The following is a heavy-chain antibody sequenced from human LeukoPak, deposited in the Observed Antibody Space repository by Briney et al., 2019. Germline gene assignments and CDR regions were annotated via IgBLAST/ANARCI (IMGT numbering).Heavy chain of an antibody. D-gene: IGHD2-2*01. CDR3: ARQKVVPAESGFDP. J-gene: IGHJ5*02. CDR1: GGSISSSSYY. CDR2: IYYGGST. V-gene: IGHV4-61*05. Sequence: PSETLSLTCTVSGGSISSSSYYWGWIRQPPGKGLEWIGYIYYGGSTNYNPSLKSRVTISVDTSKNQFSLKLSSVTAADTAVYYCARQKVVPAESGFDPWGQGTLVTVPS.